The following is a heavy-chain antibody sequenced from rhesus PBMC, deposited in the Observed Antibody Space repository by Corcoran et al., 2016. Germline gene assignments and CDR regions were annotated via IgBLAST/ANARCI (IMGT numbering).Heavy chain of an antibody. J-gene: IGHJ1*01. Sequence: QVTLKESGPALVKPTQTLTLTCTFSGFSISTSGMGVGWIRHPPGKALEGLALIYWDDDKYYSTSLKSRLTISKDTSKNQVVLTMTNMDPVDTATYYCAHSYWSDYYDGGYFEFWGQGALVTVSS. D-gene: IGHD3-22*01. CDR2: IYWDDDK. CDR1: GFSISTSGMG. V-gene: IGHV2-174*01. CDR3: AHSYWSDYYDGGYFEF.